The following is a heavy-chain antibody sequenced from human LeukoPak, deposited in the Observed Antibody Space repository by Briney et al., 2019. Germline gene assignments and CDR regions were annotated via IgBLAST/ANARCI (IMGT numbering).Heavy chain of an antibody. CDR3: TRGRGWLAPFDF. D-gene: IGHD3-22*01. Sequence: ASVKVSCKASGYTFSIYDINWVRQAPGQGLEWLGRMNPKSGNTGVAQKLQGRLFMTRNTSITTAYMELRSLRFEDTAVYYCTRGRGWLAPFDFWGQGTRVTVSS. CDR1: GYTFSIYD. CDR2: MNPKSGNT. V-gene: IGHV1-8*01. J-gene: IGHJ4*02.